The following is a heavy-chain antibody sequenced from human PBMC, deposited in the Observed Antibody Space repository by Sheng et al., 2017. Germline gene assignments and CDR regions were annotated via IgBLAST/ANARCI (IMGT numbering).Heavy chain of an antibody. CDR2: INHSGST. CDR1: GGSFSGYY. J-gene: IGHJ4*02. D-gene: IGHD5-12*01. Sequence: QVQLQQWGAGLLKPSETLSLTCAVYGGSFSGYYWSWIRQPPGKGLEWIGEINHSGSTNSNPSLKSRVTISVDTSKNQFSLKLSSVTAADTAVYYCARIEALGWLRFNYWGQGTLVTVSS. CDR3: ARIEALGWLRFNY. V-gene: IGHV4-34*01.